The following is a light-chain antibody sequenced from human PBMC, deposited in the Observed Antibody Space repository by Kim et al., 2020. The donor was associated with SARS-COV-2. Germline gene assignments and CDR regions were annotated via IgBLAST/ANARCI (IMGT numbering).Light chain of an antibody. CDR3: LQHNNYPPT. Sequence: SASMGDRVTISCRERQDIRNVLGWYQQRAGKGPERLIYSASTLQRGVPSRFSGSGSGTEFTLTISRLQPEDFATYYCLQHNNYPPTFGQGTKLEI. J-gene: IGKJ2*01. CDR2: SAS. CDR1: QDIRNV. V-gene: IGKV1-17*01.